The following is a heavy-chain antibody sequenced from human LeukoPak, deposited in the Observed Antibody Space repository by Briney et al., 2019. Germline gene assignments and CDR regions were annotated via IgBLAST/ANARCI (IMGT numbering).Heavy chain of an antibody. D-gene: IGHD3-3*01. CDR2: SSYSGSS. J-gene: IGHJ5*02. Sequence: PSETLSLTCTVSGGSVSRTSYYWGWIRQPPGRGLEWIGSSSYSGSSYYNPSLKSRVTISVDTSKNQFSLKLSSVTAADTAVYYCARQRVVKDWFDPWGQGTLVTVSS. V-gene: IGHV4-39*01. CDR3: ARQRVVKDWFDP. CDR1: GGSVSRTSYY.